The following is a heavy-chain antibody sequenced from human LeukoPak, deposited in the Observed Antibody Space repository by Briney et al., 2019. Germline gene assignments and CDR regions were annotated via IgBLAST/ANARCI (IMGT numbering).Heavy chain of an antibody. CDR3: ARGRLTSSWYYFDY. D-gene: IGHD6-19*01. Sequence: GGSLRLSCAASGFTFSGYWMHWVRQAPGKGLVWVSRISTDGSSNTYADSVKGRFTISRDNAKNTLYLQMNSLRAEDTAVYYCARGRLTSSWYYFDYWGQGALVTVSS. V-gene: IGHV3-74*01. J-gene: IGHJ4*02. CDR1: GFTFSGYW. CDR2: ISTDGSSN.